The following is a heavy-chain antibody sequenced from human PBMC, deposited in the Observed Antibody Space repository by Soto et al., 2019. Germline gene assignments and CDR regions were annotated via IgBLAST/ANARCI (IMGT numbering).Heavy chain of an antibody. D-gene: IGHD3-22*01. V-gene: IGHV1-69*13. CDR1: GGTFSSYA. CDR3: ARDGYYYDVKEALDAFDI. J-gene: IGHJ3*02. Sequence: SVKVSCKASGGTFSSYAISWLRQAPGPRLEWMGGIIPIFGTANYAQKFQGRVTITADESTSTAYMELSSLRSDDTAVYYCARDGYYYDVKEALDAFDIWGQGTMVTVSS. CDR2: IIPIFGTA.